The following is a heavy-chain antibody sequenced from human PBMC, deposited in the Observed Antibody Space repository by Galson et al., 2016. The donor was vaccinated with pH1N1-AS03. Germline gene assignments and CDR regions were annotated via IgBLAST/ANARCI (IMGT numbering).Heavy chain of an antibody. Sequence: SLRLSCAVSGFTFSTYDMTWVRQAPGRGLEWVSSISSTGSKTFYADSVMGRFTISRDNSKHTLYLQMNSLRAEDTAVFYCAKYTNDGYEDYWGQGTLVTVSS. D-gene: IGHD1-1*01. J-gene: IGHJ4*02. CDR1: GFTFSTYD. V-gene: IGHV3-23*01. CDR2: ISSTGSKT. CDR3: AKYTNDGYEDY.